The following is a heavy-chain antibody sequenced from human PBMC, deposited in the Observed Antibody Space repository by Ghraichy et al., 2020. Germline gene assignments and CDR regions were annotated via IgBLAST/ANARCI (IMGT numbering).Heavy chain of an antibody. J-gene: IGHJ4*02. CDR3: ARAGITFGVND. CDR1: GGSISSGGYS. Sequence: LSLTCAVSGGSISSGGYSWSWIRQPPGKGLEWIGYIYHSGSTYYNPSLKSRVTISVDRSKNQFSLKLSSVTAADTAVYYCARAGITFGVNDWGQGTLVTVSS. CDR2: IYHSGST. V-gene: IGHV4-30-2*01. D-gene: IGHD3-16*01.